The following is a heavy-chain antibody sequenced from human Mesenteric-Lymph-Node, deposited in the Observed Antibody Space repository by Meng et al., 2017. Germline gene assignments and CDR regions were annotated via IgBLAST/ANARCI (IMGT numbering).Heavy chain of an antibody. CDR2: IYYTGST. CDR3: AREAGRDGYATPKFDY. J-gene: IGHJ4*02. Sequence: QGQRPESGPGLLKPSQNLSLTCTVSGGSIGSGGYYWSWIRQHPGKGLEWIGYIYYTGSTFYNPSLKSRVTISVDTSKNQFSLKLISATAADTAVYYCAREAGRDGYATPKFDYWGQGTLVTVSS. D-gene: IGHD5-24*01. CDR1: GGSIGSGGYY. V-gene: IGHV4-31*03.